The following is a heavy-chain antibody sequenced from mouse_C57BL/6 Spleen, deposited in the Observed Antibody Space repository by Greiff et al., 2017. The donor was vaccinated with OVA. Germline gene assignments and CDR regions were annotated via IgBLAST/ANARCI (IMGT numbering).Heavy chain of an antibody. CDR3: ELGRGDD. V-gene: IGHV1-55*01. Sequence: QVQLQQPGAELVKPGASVKMSCKASGYTFTSYWITWVKQRPGQGLEWIGDIYPGSGSTNYNEKFKSKATLTVETSSSTAYMQLSSRTSEDSAVYYCELGRGDDWGQGTTRTVSS. D-gene: IGHD4-1*01. CDR2: IYPGSGST. J-gene: IGHJ2*01. CDR1: GYTFTSYW.